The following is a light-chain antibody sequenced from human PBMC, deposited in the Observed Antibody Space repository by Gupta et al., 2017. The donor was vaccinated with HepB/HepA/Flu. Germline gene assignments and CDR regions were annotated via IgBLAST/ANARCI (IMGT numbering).Light chain of an antibody. CDR1: SSNIGAGHD. V-gene: IGLV1-40*01. CDR3: QSYDSSLSVVV. CDR2: GNS. J-gene: IGLJ2*01. Sequence: QSVLTQPPSVSGAPGQRVTITFTGRSSNIGAGHDVHWYQQVPGTAPQLLIHGNSNRPSGVPDRFSGSKSGTSASLAITGHQAEDEADYYCQSYDSSLSVVVFGGGTKLTVL.